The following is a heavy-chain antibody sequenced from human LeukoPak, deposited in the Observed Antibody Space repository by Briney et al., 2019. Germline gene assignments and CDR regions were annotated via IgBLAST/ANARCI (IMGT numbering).Heavy chain of an antibody. CDR1: GFTFSSYA. D-gene: IGHD3-22*01. J-gene: IGHJ4*02. CDR2: ISSSGGST. CDR3: AKIRSGYYDSSGYHDY. V-gene: IGHV3-23*01. Sequence: PGGSLRLSCAASGFTFSSYAMTWVRQAPGKGLEWVSAISSSGGSTYYADSVKGRFTISRDNSKNTLYLQMNSPRAEDTAVYYCAKIRSGYYDSSGYHDYWGQGTLVTVSS.